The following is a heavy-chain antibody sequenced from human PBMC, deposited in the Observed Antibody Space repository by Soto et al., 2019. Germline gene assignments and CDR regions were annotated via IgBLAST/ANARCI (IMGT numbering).Heavy chain of an antibody. CDR2: IYHSGST. V-gene: IGHV4-4*02. Sequence: PSETLSLTCAVSSGSISSSNWWSWVRQPPGKGLEWIGEIYHSGSTNYNPSLKSRVTISVDKSKNQFSLKLSSVTAADTAVYYCARVKPDSSPYCSSTSCYQHYFDYWGQGTLVTVSS. CDR3: ARVKPDSSPYCSSTSCYQHYFDY. D-gene: IGHD2-2*01. CDR1: SGSISSSNW. J-gene: IGHJ4*02.